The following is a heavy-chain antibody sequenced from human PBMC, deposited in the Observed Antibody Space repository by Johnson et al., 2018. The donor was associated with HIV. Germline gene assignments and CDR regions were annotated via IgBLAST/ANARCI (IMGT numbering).Heavy chain of an antibody. CDR3: ARGRKTVTTVRPSAFDI. Sequence: QVQLVESGGGVVQPGTSLRLSCAASGFTFRNYAMHWVRQAPGKGLEWVAVISYDGSNKYYADSVKGRFTISRDNSKNTLYLQMNSLRAEDTAVYYCARGRKTVTTVRPSAFDIWGQGTMVTVSS. J-gene: IGHJ3*02. CDR2: ISYDGSNK. CDR1: GFTFRNYA. D-gene: IGHD4-17*01. V-gene: IGHV3-30-3*01.